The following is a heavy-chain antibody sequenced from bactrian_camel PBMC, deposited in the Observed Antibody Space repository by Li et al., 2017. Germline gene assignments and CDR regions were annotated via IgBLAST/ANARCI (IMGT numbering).Heavy chain of an antibody. CDR3: ATSYGGSWYVLPKCFVD. D-gene: IGHD6*01. Sequence: HVQLVESGGGLVQPGGSLRLSCAASGFTFSSYYTSWVRQAPGKGLEWLSSIYSDGGNTYYADSVKGRFTISRDNAKNTVYLQMNSLKSEDTALYYCATSYGGSWYVLPKCFVDWGQGTQVTVS. J-gene: IGHJ4*01. CDR1: GFTFSSYY. CDR2: IYSDGGNT. V-gene: IGHV3-2*01.